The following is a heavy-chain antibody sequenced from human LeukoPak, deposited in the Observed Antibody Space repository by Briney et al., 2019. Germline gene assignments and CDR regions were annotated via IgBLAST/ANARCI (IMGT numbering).Heavy chain of an antibody. CDR1: GFSFSGYS. J-gene: IGHJ4*02. D-gene: IGHD6-19*01. V-gene: IGHV3-21*01. CDR3: ARASSGWAVDLYYFDY. CDR2: ISSTSSYI. Sequence: PGGSLRLSCAASGFSFSGYSMNWVRQAPGKGLEWVSSISSTSSYIYYADSVKGRFTISRDNTKNSLYLQMNSLRAEDTAVYYCARASSGWAVDLYYFDYWGQGTLVTVSS.